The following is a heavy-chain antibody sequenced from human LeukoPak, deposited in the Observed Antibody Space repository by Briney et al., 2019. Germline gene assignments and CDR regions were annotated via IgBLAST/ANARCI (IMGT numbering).Heavy chain of an antibody. D-gene: IGHD6-13*01. V-gene: IGHV4-59*08. CDR2: IYYSGST. Sequence: SETLSLTCIVSGGSISSYYWSWIRQPPGKGLEWIGYIYYSGSTNYNPSLKSRVTISVDTSKNQFSLKLSSVTAADTAVYYCARVAAAGTFKGWFDPWGQGTLVTVSS. CDR1: GGSISSYY. CDR3: ARVAAAGTFKGWFDP. J-gene: IGHJ5*02.